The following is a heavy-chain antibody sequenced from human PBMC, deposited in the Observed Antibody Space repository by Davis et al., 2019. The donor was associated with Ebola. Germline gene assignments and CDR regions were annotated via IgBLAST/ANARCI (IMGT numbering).Heavy chain of an antibody. CDR1: GYTFKNSA. CDR2: ISAYNGNT. D-gene: IGHD1-26*01. V-gene: IGHV1-18*01. CDR3: ARTSIVGTTTTASDI. J-gene: IGHJ6*04. Sequence: ASVKVSCKASGYTFKNSAISWVRQAPGQGLEWMGWISAYNGNTAYAQIHQGRVTMTTDTSTGTAYMELRSLRSDDTAVYFCARTSIVGTTTTASDIWGNGTTVTVSS.